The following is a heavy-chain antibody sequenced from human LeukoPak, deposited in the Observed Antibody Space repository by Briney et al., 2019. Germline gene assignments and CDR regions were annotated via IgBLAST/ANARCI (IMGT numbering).Heavy chain of an antibody. J-gene: IGHJ5*02. Sequence: ASVKVSCKASGYTFTSYAMNWVRQAPGQGLEWMGWINTNTGNPTYAQGFTGRFVLSLDTSVSTAYLQISSLKAEDTAVYYCAGTQVVTATLKFDPWGQGTLVTVSS. D-gene: IGHD2-21*02. V-gene: IGHV7-4-1*02. CDR2: INTNTGNP. CDR3: AGTQVVTATLKFDP. CDR1: GYTFTSYA.